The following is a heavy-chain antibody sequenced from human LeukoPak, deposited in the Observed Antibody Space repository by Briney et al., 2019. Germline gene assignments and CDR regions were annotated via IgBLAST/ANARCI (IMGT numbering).Heavy chain of an antibody. CDR1: GYSFTGYY. Sequence: GASVKVSCKASGYSFTGYYIHWMRQAPGQGLEWMAWINPDTGGTDYAQRFQGRVTMTRDTSINTAYMDMRRLRSDDTAVYFCASAGAGVEWLLHHYFDYWGQGTLVTVSS. V-gene: IGHV1-2*02. CDR2: INPDTGGT. J-gene: IGHJ4*02. D-gene: IGHD6-19*01. CDR3: ASAGAGVEWLLHHYFDY.